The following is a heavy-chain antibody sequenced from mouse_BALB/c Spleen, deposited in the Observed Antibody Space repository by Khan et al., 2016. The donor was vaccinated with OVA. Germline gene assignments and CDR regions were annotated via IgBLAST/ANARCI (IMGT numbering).Heavy chain of an antibody. Sequence: EVQLVETGPGLVKPSQSLSLTCTVTGYSITSDYAWDWIRQFPGNKLEWMGYISYGGSTSYNPSLKSRISITRDTSKHQFFLQLNSVTTEDTATYYCARKNYYGYAMDYWGQGTSVTVAS. J-gene: IGHJ4*01. D-gene: IGHD1-1*01. CDR1: GYSITSDYA. CDR2: ISYGGST. CDR3: ARKNYYGYAMDY. V-gene: IGHV3-2*02.